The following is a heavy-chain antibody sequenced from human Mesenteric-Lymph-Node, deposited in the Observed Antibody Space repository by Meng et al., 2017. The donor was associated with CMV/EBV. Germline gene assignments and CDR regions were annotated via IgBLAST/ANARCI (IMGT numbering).Heavy chain of an antibody. Sequence: SGFIFSSDAMHWVRQAPGKGLEWVAVISYDGSNKYYADSVKGRFTISRDNSKNTLYLQMNSLRAEDTAVYYCARDPRYSSSWDYFDYWGQGTLVTVSS. D-gene: IGHD6-13*01. CDR2: ISYDGSNK. V-gene: IGHV3-30-3*01. CDR1: GFIFSSDA. CDR3: ARDPRYSSSWDYFDY. J-gene: IGHJ4*02.